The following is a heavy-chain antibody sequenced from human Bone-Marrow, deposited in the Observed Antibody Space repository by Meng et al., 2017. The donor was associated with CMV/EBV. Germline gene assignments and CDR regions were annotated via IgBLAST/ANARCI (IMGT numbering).Heavy chain of an antibody. CDR1: GYTFTGYY. V-gene: IGHV1-18*04. Sequence: ASVKVSCKASGYTFTGYYMHWVRQAPGQGLEWMGWISAYNGNTNYAQKLQGRVTMTTDTSTSTAYMELRSLRSDDTAVYYCARGVSGSYASHFDYWGQGTLVTVSS. J-gene: IGHJ4*02. CDR3: ARGVSGSYASHFDY. D-gene: IGHD1-26*01. CDR2: ISAYNGNT.